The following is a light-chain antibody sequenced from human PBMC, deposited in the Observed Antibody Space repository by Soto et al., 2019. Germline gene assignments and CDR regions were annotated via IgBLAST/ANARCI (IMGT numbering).Light chain of an antibody. V-gene: IGLV2-14*01. Sequence: QSALTQPASVSGSLEQSITISCTGTNSDIGGYNYVSWYQQHPRKAPKLMIYEVSYRPSGISNRFSGSKSGNTAPLTISGLPAEDEADYYCSSYTNSSLLAFGTGTKVTVL. CDR2: EVS. CDR3: SSYTNSSLLA. CDR1: NSDIGGYNY. J-gene: IGLJ1*01.